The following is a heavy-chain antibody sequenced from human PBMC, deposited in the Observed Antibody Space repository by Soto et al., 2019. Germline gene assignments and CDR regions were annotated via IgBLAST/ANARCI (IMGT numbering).Heavy chain of an antibody. V-gene: IGHV5-10-1*01. D-gene: IGHD3-22*01. CDR3: ARQIYDSDTGPDFQYYFDS. CDR1: GYSFAGYW. J-gene: IGHJ4*02. Sequence: GESLKISCKGSGYSFAGYWITWVRQKPGKGLEWMGRIDPSDSQTYYSPSFRGHVTISVTKSITTVFLQWSSLRASDTAMYYCARQIYDSDTGPDFQYYFDSWGQGTPVTVS. CDR2: IDPSDSQT.